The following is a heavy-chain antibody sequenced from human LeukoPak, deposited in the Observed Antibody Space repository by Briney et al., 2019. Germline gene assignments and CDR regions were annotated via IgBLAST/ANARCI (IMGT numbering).Heavy chain of an antibody. CDR2: ISAYNGNT. V-gene: IGHV1-18*01. CDR3: ARGPMAIGGDAFDI. J-gene: IGHJ3*02. Sequence: ASVKVSCKATGYTFTTYGISWVRQAPGQGLEWMGWISAYNGNTNYAQKLQGRVTMTTDTSTSTAYMELRSLRSDDTAVYYCARGPMAIGGDAFDIWGQGTMVTVSS. D-gene: IGHD5-24*01. CDR1: GYTFTTYG.